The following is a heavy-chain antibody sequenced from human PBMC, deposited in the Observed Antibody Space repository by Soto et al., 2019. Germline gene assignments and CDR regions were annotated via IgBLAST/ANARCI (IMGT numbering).Heavy chain of an antibody. CDR3: AKNQERELPRVIDF. Sequence: GGSLRPSCAASGFTFNSYDMHWVRQAPGGGLEWVSSMSGSSSTTYYADSVRGRFTISRDRSKNTLYLQMSSLRAEDTALYYCAKNQERELPRVIDFWGQGTLVTVSS. D-gene: IGHD1-7*01. CDR1: GFTFNSYD. V-gene: IGHV3-23*01. J-gene: IGHJ4*02. CDR2: MSGSSSTT.